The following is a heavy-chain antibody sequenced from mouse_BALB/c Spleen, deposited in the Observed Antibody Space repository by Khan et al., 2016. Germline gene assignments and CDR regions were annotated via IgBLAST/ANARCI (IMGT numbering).Heavy chain of an antibody. V-gene: IGHV14-3*02. CDR1: GFSIQDTY. D-gene: IGHD1-1*01. Sequence: VQLKESGAELVKPGASVKLSCTASGFSIQDTYIHWVRQRPEQGLDWLGRIDPQNDTTKYDPQLQGKATITADSSSNTAYLQRSGLTYEDTAVYDCARMYYGDYWGQGTTLTVSS. J-gene: IGHJ2*01. CDR3: ARMYYGDY. CDR2: IDPQNDTT.